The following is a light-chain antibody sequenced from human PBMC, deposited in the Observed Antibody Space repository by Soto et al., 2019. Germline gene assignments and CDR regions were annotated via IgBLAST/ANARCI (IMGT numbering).Light chain of an antibody. CDR1: QSISSW. J-gene: IGKJ1*01. CDR2: KAS. CDR3: QQYNSYST. Sequence: DIQMTQSPSTLSASVGDRVTITCRASQSISSWLAWYQQKPGKAPKLLIYKASSLESGVPSRFSGSGSVKEFTLTIRSLQPDDFATYYCQQYNSYSTFGQGTKVEIK. V-gene: IGKV1-5*03.